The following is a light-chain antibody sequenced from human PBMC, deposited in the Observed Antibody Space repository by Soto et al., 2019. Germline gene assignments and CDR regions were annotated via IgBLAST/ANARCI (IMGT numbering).Light chain of an antibody. Sequence: DIQLTQSPSFRSASVGDRVTITCRASQGISSYLAWYQQKPGKAPKLLIYGASTLQSGVPSRFSGSGSGTEFTLTISSVQPEDHSTYYCQQLNSYPLTFGQGTKLEIK. V-gene: IGKV1-9*01. CDR2: GAS. J-gene: IGKJ2*01. CDR1: QGISSY. CDR3: QQLNSYPLT.